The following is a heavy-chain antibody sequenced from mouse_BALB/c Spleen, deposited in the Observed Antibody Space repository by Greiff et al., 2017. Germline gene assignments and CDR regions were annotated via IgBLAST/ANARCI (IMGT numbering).Heavy chain of an antibody. CDR2: IWAGGST. CDR3: ARDELGRFAY. CDR1: GFSLTSYG. Sequence: QVQLKESGPGLVAPSQSLSITCTVSGFSLTSYGVHWVRQPPGKGLEWLGVIWAGGSTNYNSALMSRLSISKDNSKSQVFLKMNSLQTDDTAMYYCARDELGRFAYWGQGTLVTVSA. J-gene: IGHJ3*01. D-gene: IGHD4-1*01. V-gene: IGHV2-9*02.